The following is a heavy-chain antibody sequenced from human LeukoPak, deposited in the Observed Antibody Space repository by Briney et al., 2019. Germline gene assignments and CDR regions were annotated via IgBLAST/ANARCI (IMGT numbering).Heavy chain of an antibody. Sequence: GGSLRLSCAASGFTFSRYWMHWVRQVPGKGLVWVSRISLDGSTTYADSVKGRFTISRDNAKNMLYPQMNSLRAEDTALYYCASGYSDYALGYWGQGTLVTVSS. CDR2: ISLDGST. CDR3: ASGYSDYALGY. V-gene: IGHV3-74*01. D-gene: IGHD5-12*01. CDR1: GFTFSRYW. J-gene: IGHJ4*02.